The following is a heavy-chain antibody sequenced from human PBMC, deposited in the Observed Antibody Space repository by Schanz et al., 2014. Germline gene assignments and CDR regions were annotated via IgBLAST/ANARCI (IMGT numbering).Heavy chain of an antibody. J-gene: IGHJ6*01. V-gene: IGHV4-34*01. Sequence: VYGGSFSSYYWSWIRQPPGKRLECIWEIDQSGRTIYNPSLKSRITISVDTSKNHFSWKLSEGSAEDTSVYYCASREEIRQHAMGVGRKENTGTV. CDR1: GGSFSSYY. D-gene: IGHD1-1*01. CDR3: ASREEIRQHAMGV. CDR2: IDQSGRT.